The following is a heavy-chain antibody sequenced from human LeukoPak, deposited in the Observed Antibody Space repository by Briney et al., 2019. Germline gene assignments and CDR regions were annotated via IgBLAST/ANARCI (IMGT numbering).Heavy chain of an antibody. CDR3: ARDLAAAGTRDAFDI. CDR1: GGSISSSNW. Sequence: SETLSLTCAVSGGSISSSNWWSWVRQPPGKGLEWIGEIYHSGSTNYNPSLKSRVTISVDKSKNQFSLKLSSVTAADTAVYYCARDLAAAGTRDAFDIWGQGTMVTVSS. D-gene: IGHD6-13*01. J-gene: IGHJ3*02. CDR2: IYHSGST. V-gene: IGHV4-4*02.